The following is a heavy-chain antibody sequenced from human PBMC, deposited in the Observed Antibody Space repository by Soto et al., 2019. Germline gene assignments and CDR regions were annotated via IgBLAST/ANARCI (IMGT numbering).Heavy chain of an antibody. CDR1: GFTFSSYA. D-gene: IGHD3-10*01. V-gene: IGHV3-30-3*01. Sequence: GGSLRLSCAASGFTFSSYAMHWVRQAPGKGLEWVAVISYDGSNKYYADSVKGRFTISRDNSKNTLYLQMNSLRAEDTAVYYCARAGSYGSGSYYKGFDYWGQGTLVTVSS. J-gene: IGHJ4*02. CDR3: ARAGSYGSGSYYKGFDY. CDR2: ISYDGSNK.